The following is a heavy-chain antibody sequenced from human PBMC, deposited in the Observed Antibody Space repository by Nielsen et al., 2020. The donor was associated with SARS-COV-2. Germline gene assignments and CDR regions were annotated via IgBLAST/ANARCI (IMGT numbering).Heavy chain of an antibody. V-gene: IGHV4-59*01. J-gene: IGHJ6*02. CDR1: GGSISSYY. D-gene: IGHD3-22*01. Sequence: SETLSLTCTVSGGSISSYYWSWIRQPPGKGLEWIGYIYYSGSTNYNPSLKSRVTISVDTSKNQFSLKLSSVTAADTAVYYCARTQYYYDSSGYGYWGQGTTVTVSS. CDR2: IYYSGST. CDR3: ARTQYYYDSSGYGY.